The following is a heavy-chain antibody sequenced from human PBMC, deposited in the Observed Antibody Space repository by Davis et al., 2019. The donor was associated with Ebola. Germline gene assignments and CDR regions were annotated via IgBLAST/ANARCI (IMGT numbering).Heavy chain of an antibody. CDR1: GGPISGYY. CDR2: INQNGLT. J-gene: IGHJ6*02. CDR3: ARETRYCSGDRCTHLYGMGV. Sequence: MPSETLSLTCEVYGGPISGYYLNWIRQTPGKGLEWLGDINQNGLTNYNSSLKSRVTITVDPSKNQFSLRLISVTAADTAVYHCARETRYCSGDRCTHLYGMGVWGQGTTVTVSS. D-gene: IGHD2-15*01. V-gene: IGHV4-34*01.